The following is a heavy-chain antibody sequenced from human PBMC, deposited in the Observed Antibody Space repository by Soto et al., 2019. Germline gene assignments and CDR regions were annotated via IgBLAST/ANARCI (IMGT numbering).Heavy chain of an antibody. D-gene: IGHD3-3*02. CDR2: IYYSGST. Sequence: PSETLSLTCTVSGGSISSSSYYWGWIRQPPGKGLEWIGSIYYSGSTYYNPSLKSRVTISVDTSKNQFSLKLSSVTAADTAVYYCASPKIAFYYWFDPRGPGTQVTVS. J-gene: IGHJ5*02. CDR1: GGSISSSSYY. CDR3: ASPKIAFYYWFDP. V-gene: IGHV4-39*01.